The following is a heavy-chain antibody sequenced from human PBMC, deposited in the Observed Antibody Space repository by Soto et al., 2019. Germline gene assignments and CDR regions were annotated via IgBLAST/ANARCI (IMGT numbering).Heavy chain of an antibody. CDR2: IIPILGIA. CDR3: ACFTIFGVARLYYYYYMDV. D-gene: IGHD3-3*01. Sequence: ASVKVSCKASGGTFSSYTISWVRQAPGQGLEWMGRIIPILGIANYAQKFQGRVTITADKSTSTAYMELSSLRSEDTAVYYCACFTIFGVARLYYYYYMDVWGKGTTVTVSS. J-gene: IGHJ6*03. CDR1: GGTFSSYT. V-gene: IGHV1-69*02.